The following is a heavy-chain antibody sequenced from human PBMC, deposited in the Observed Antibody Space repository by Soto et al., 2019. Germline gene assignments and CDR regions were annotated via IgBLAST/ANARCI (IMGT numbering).Heavy chain of an antibody. CDR2: ISGSGGSK. J-gene: IGHJ6*02. Sequence: PGGSLRLACAASGFTFSSYAMSWVRQAPGKGLEWVSAISGSGGSKYYADSVKGRFTISRDNSKNTLYLQMNSLRAEDRAVYYCAKDLGGHMIYYYYGMDVWGQGTTVTVSS. CDR1: GFTFSSYA. D-gene: IGHD3-16*01. CDR3: AKDLGGHMIYYYYGMDV. V-gene: IGHV3-23*01.